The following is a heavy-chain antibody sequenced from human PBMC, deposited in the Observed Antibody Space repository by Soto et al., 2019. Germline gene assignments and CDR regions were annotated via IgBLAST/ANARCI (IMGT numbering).Heavy chain of an antibody. CDR3: ARDLTKGLDV. Sequence: QVHLVQSGAEVKTPGASVQVSCTASGYTFTSCGISWVRQAPGQGLEWMGLINTYNGYTNYPQNFQGRVTMTTDTSTGTVYMELRSLTSDDTAVYYCARDLTKGLDVWGQGTTGTVSS. D-gene: IGHD4-4*01. V-gene: IGHV1-18*01. J-gene: IGHJ6*02. CDR2: INTYNGYT. CDR1: GYTFTSCG.